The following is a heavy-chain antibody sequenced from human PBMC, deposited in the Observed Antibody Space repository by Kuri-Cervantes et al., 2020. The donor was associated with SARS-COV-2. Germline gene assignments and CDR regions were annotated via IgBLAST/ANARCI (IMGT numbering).Heavy chain of an antibody. Sequence: SGPTLVKPTQTLILTCTFSGFSLTTSGMCVAWNRQPPGKALEWLARIDWDDDKYYKTSLNTRLSISKDTSKDQVVLTMTNMDPVDTATYYCVRIRAATVIADYWGQGTLVTVSS. D-gene: IGHD4-11*01. CDR1: GFSLTTSGMC. CDR2: IDWDDDK. CDR3: VRIRAATVIADY. V-gene: IGHV2-70*11. J-gene: IGHJ4*02.